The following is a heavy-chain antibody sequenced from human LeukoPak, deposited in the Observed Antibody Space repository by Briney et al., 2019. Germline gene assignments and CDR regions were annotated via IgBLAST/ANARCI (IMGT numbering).Heavy chain of an antibody. CDR2: IYYSGST. CDR1: GGSISSGDNY. J-gene: IGHJ4*02. Sequence: SETLSLTCSVSGGSISSGDNYWSWIRQPPGKGLEWLGYIYYSGSTSYNPSLKSRVTISLDTSKNQFSLKVSSVTPADTAVYYCARAHYSDILTGSSTFDYWGQGTLVTVSS. CDR3: ARAHYSDILTGSSTFDY. D-gene: IGHD3-9*01. V-gene: IGHV4-30-4*01.